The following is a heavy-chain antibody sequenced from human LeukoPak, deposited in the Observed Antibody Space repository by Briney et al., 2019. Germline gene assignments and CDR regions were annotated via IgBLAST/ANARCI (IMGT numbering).Heavy chain of an antibody. D-gene: IGHD6-19*01. J-gene: IGHJ6*04. CDR1: GGSISSGGYS. CDR3: ARSSSGWPYYYYGMDV. Sequence: SETLSLTCAVSGGSISSGGYSWSWIRQPPGKGLEWIGYIYHSGSTYYNPSLKTRVTISVDRSKHQFSLKLSSVTTADTAVYYCARSSSGWPYYYYGMDVWGKGTTGTVSS. V-gene: IGHV4-30-2*01. CDR2: IYHSGST.